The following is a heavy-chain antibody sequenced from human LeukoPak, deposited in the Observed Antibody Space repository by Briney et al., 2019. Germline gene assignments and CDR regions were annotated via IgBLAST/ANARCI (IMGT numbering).Heavy chain of an antibody. V-gene: IGHV3-48*01. J-gene: IGHJ6*04. Sequence: GGSLRLSCAASGFTFSSYSMNWVRQAPGKGLEWVSYISSSSSTIYYADSVKGRFTISRDNTKNSLYLQMNSLRAEDTAVYYCARDLFMYYYGSGSSTGDVWGKGTTVTVSS. CDR1: GFTFSSYS. CDR3: ARDLFMYYYGSGSSTGDV. D-gene: IGHD3-10*01. CDR2: ISSSSSTI.